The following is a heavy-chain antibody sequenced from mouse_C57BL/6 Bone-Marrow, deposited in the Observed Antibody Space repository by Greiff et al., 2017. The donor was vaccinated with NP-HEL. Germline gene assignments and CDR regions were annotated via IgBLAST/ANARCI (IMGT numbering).Heavy chain of an antibody. V-gene: IGHV1-15*01. CDR2: IDPETGGT. J-gene: IGHJ1*03. CDR1: GYTFTDYE. Sequence: QVQLQQSGAELVRPGASVTLSCKASGYTFTDYEMHWVKQTPVHGLEWIGAIDPETGGTAYNQKFKGKAILTADKSSSTAYMELRSLTSEDSAVYYCTSLITTVVAKWYFDVWGTGTTVTVSP. D-gene: IGHD1-1*01. CDR3: TSLITTVVAKWYFDV.